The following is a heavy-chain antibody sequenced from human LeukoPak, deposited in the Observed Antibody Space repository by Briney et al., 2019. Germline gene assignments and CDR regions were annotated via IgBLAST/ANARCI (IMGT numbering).Heavy chain of an antibody. CDR1: GYTLTELS. CDR2: FDPEGGET. J-gene: IGHJ4*02. CDR3: ATASGSYSPGSPFDY. Sequence: ASVKVSCKVSGYTLTELSMHWVRQAPGKGLEWMGGFDPEGGETIYAQKFQGRVTMTEDTSTDTAYMELSSLRSEDTAVYYCATASGSYSPGSPFDYWGQGTLVAVSS. V-gene: IGHV1-24*01. D-gene: IGHD1-26*01.